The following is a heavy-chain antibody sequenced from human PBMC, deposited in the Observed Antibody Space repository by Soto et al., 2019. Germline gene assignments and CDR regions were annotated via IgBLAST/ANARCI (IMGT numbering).Heavy chain of an antibody. D-gene: IGHD6-13*01. CDR3: ARDSIAAAGTDY. CDR2: IIPLFGTT. V-gene: IGHV1-69*01. J-gene: IGHJ4*02. Sequence: SVKVSCEASGGTFSSYTIAWVRQAPGQGLKWMGEIIPLFGTTNYVEKFQGRLTITADASTSTAYMELSSLRSEDTAMYYCARDSIAAAGTDYWGQGTLVTVSS. CDR1: GGTFSSYT.